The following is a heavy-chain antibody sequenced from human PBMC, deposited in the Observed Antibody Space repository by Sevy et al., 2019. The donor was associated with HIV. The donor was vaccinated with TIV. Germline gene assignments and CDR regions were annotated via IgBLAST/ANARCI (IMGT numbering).Heavy chain of an antibody. CDR3: AKGSKATDSAFDL. J-gene: IGHJ3*01. D-gene: IGHD1-26*01. Sequence: GGSLRLSCAASGFTFSNYGRHWVRQAPGKGLEWVAVVSYDGSTKYYADFVKGRFTISRDNSKNTVYLQMNTLRTEDTAVFYCAKGSKATDSAFDLWGQGTMVTVSS. V-gene: IGHV3-30*18. CDR1: GFTFSNYG. CDR2: VSYDGSTK.